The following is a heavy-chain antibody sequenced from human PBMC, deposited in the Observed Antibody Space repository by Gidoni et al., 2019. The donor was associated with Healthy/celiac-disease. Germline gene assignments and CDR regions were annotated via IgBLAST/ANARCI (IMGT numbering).Heavy chain of an antibody. J-gene: IGHJ5*02. CDR2: IYYSGST. CDR3: ATIVVVVAASWFDP. V-gene: IGHV4-39*01. Sequence: QLQLQESGPGLVKPSETLSLTCTVSGGSISSSSYYWGWLRQPPGKGLEWIGCIYYSGSTYYNPSLKSRVTISVDTSKNQFSLKLSSVTAADTAVYYCATIVVVVAASWFDPWGQGTLVTVSS. CDR1: GGSISSSSYY. D-gene: IGHD2-15*01.